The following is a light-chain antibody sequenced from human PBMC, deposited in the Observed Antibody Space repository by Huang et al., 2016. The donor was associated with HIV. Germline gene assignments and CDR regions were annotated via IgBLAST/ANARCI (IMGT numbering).Light chain of an antibody. Sequence: AIQMTQSPSSLSATVGDRVTITCRASQGIANDLAWYQQKPGKVPKLLIYAASGLQSGVPSRFSGSGAGTDFTLAINSLQPEDFATYYCLQVYSYPWTFGQGTKV. CDR1: QGIAND. CDR2: AAS. J-gene: IGKJ1*01. V-gene: IGKV1-6*01. CDR3: LQVYSYPWT.